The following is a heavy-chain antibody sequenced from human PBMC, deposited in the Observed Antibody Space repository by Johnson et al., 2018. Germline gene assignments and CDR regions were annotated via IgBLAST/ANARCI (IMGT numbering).Heavy chain of an antibody. CDR2: INWNGITTGFADSGINWNGIPT. J-gene: IGHJ6*02. CDR3: ARDTENQLLYSYYYGMDV. D-gene: IGHD2-2*02. CDR1: GFSFDDYG. Sequence: TCAASGFSFDDYGLRWVRQVLGKGLEWVSGINWNGITTGFADSGINWNGIPTGFADSVKGRLSISRDKDKNSLLPQMNSLRAEGTAVCYVARDTENQLLYSYYYGMDVWGQGPTVTVSS. V-gene: IGHV3-20*04.